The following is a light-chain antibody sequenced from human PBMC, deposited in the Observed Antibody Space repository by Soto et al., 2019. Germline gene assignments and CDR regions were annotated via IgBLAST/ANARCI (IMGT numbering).Light chain of an antibody. J-gene: IGKJ4*01. CDR3: QQYNSYSRS. Sequence: DIQMTQSPSTLSASVGDRVTITCRASQSIGTWLAWYQQKPGKAPKLLIYDASSLESGVPLRFSGSGSGTEFTLTISSLQPDDFATYYCQQYNSYSRSFGGGTKVEIK. CDR1: QSIGTW. CDR2: DAS. V-gene: IGKV1-5*01.